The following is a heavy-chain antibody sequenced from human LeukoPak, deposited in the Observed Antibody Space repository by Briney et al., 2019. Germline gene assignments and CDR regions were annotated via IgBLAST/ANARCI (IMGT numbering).Heavy chain of an antibody. Sequence: PSETLSLTCTVSGGSISSYYWSWIRQPPGKGLEWIGSIYYNGNTYYNPSLESRVTMSVDTSKNQFSLKLTSVSADTAVYYCARTFGTYQYYFDYWGQGSLVAVSS. D-gene: IGHD1-26*01. J-gene: IGHJ4*02. V-gene: IGHV4-59*04. CDR3: ARTFGTYQYYFDY. CDR2: IYYNGNT. CDR1: GGSISSYY.